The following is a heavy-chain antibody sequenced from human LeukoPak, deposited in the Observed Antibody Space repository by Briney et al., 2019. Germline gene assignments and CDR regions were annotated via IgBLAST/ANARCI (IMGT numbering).Heavy chain of an antibody. J-gene: IGHJ4*02. CDR2: INTNTGNP. CDR3: ARVAAGTFDY. D-gene: IGHD6-13*01. Sequence: ASVKVSCKASGYTFTGYYMHWVRQAPGQGLEWMGWINTNTGNPTYAQGFTGRFVFSLDTSVSTAYLQISSLKAEDTAVYYCARVAAGTFDYWGQGTLVTVSS. V-gene: IGHV7-4-1*02. CDR1: GYTFTGYY.